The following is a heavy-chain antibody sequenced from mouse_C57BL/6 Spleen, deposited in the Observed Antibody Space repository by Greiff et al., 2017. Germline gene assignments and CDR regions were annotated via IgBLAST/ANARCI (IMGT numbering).Heavy chain of an antibody. D-gene: IGHD4-1*01. V-gene: IGHV5-4*01. CDR2: ISDGGSYT. CDR3: ARDRGANWEGFYAMDY. Sequence: EVMLVESGGGLVKPGGSLKLSCAASGFTFSSYAMSWVRQTPEKRLEWVATISDGGSYTYYPDNVKGRFTISRDNAKNNLYLQMSHLKSEDTAMYYCARDRGANWEGFYAMDYWGQGTSVTVSS. CDR1: GFTFSSYA. J-gene: IGHJ4*01.